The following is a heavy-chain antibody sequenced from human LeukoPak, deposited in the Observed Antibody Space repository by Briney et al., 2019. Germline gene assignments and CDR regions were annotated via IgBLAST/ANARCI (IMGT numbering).Heavy chain of an antibody. CDR3: ARGRDYIAVAGNDAFDI. V-gene: IGHV1-18*01. D-gene: IGHD6-19*01. CDR1: GYTFTSYG. Sequence: ASVKVSCKASGYTFTSYGISWVRQAPGQGLEWMGWISAYNGNTNCAQKLQGRVTMTTDTSTSTAYMELSSLRSEDTAVYYCARGRDYIAVAGNDAFDIWGQGTMVTVSS. CDR2: ISAYNGNT. J-gene: IGHJ3*02.